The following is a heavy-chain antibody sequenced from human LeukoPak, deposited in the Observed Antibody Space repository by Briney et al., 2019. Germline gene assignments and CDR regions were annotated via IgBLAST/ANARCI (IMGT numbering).Heavy chain of an antibody. Sequence: SETLSLTCTVSGGSISSSSYYWGWIRQPPGKGLEWIGSIYYSGSTYYNPSLKSRVTISVDTSKNQFSLKLSSVTAADTAVYYCAREKFWLWLVLAEHDAFDIWGQGTMVTVSP. CDR2: IYYSGST. V-gene: IGHV4-39*07. D-gene: IGHD6-19*01. CDR1: GGSISSSSYY. CDR3: AREKFWLWLVLAEHDAFDI. J-gene: IGHJ3*02.